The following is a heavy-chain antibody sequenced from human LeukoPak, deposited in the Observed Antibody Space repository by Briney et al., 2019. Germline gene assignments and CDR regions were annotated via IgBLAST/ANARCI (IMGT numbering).Heavy chain of an antibody. J-gene: IGHJ4*02. Sequence: PSETLSLTCTVSGGSISSYYWSWIRQPPGQGLEWIGYIYYSGSTNYNPSLKSRVTISVDTSKNQFSLKLSSVTAADTAVYYCARGGGELPLDYWGQGTLVTVSS. CDR3: ARGGGELPLDY. CDR2: IYYSGST. CDR1: GGSISSYY. D-gene: IGHD1-7*01. V-gene: IGHV4-59*01.